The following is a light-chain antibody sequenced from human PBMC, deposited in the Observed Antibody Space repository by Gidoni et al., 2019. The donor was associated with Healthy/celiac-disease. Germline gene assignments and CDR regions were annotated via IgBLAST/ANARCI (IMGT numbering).Light chain of an antibody. CDR1: SSDVGGYNY. CDR2: DVS. CDR3: SSYTSSSTPFCV. J-gene: IGLJ1*01. Sequence: QSALTPPASVSGSPGPSITISCTGTSSDVGGYNYVSWYQQHPGKAPKLMIYDVSNRPSGVSNRFSGSKSGNTASLTISGLQAEDEADYYCSSYTSSSTPFCVFGTGTKVTVL. V-gene: IGLV2-14*01.